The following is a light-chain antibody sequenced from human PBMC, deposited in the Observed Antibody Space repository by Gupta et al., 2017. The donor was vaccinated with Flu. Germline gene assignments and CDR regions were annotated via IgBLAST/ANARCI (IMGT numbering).Light chain of an antibody. CDR3: GTWDNSLGAHVL. Sequence: TISCSGSTSNIGDNFVSWYQQLPGTAPKLLIYENNKRPSGIPDRFSGSKSGTSATLGITGLQTGDEADYYCGTWDNSLGAHVLFGGGTKLTVL. CDR2: ENN. J-gene: IGLJ2*01. CDR1: TSNIGDNF. V-gene: IGLV1-51*02.